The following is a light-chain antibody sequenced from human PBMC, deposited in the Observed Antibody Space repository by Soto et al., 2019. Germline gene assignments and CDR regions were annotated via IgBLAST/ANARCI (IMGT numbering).Light chain of an antibody. CDR1: QSLVHRDGNTY. J-gene: IGKJ5*01. Sequence: DIVMTQAPLSSPVTLGQPASISCRSSQSLVHRDGNTYLNWLHHRPGQPPRLLLYMVSKRFSGVPDRFSGSGAGTDFTLKISRVEPEDVGFYYCMQATQFSQVTFGQGTRLEIK. CDR3: MQATQFSQVT. V-gene: IGKV2-24*01. CDR2: MVS.